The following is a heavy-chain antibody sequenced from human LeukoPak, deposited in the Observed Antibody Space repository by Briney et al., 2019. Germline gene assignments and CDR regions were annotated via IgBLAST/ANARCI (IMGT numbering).Heavy chain of an antibody. J-gene: IGHJ4*02. CDR1: GFTFSSYA. Sequence: GGSLGLSCAASGFTFSSYAMSWVRQAPGKGLEWVSAISGSGGSTYYADSVKGRFTISRDNSKNTLYLQMNSLRAEDTAVYYCAKEGSSGTNGPLGNDYWGQGTLVTVSS. D-gene: IGHD6-13*01. V-gene: IGHV3-23*01. CDR3: AKEGSSGTNGPLGNDY. CDR2: ISGSGGST.